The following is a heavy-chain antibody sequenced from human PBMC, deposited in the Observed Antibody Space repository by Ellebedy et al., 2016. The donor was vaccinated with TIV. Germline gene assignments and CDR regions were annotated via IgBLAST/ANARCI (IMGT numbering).Heavy chain of an antibody. J-gene: IGHJ5*02. CDR2: TYYRSKWNN. V-gene: IGHV6-1*01. Sequence: SQTLSLTCAISGDSVSSNSAAWNWIRQYPSGGLEWPGRTYYRSKWNNDYAVSVKSRITINPDTSKNQCSLQLNSVTPEDTAVYYCARGGDWFDPWGQGTLVTVSS. CDR1: GDSVSSNSAA. CDR3: ARGGDWFDP.